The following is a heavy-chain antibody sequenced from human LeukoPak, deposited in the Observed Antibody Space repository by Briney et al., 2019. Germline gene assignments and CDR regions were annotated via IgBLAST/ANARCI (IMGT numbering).Heavy chain of an antibody. Sequence: GGSLRLSCAASGFTFDDYGMSWVRQAPGKGLEWVSGINWNGGSTGYADSVKGRFTISRDNVKNSLYLQMNSLRAEDTALYYCARLHGSGSYYNPSDYWGQGTLVTVSS. CDR3: ARLHGSGSYYNPSDY. CDR2: INWNGGST. D-gene: IGHD3-10*01. J-gene: IGHJ4*02. CDR1: GFTFDDYG. V-gene: IGHV3-20*04.